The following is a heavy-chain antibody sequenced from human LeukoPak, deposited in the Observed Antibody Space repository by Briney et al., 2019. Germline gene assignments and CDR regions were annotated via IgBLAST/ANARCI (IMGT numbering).Heavy chain of an antibody. CDR1: GFTFSSSA. CDR2: ISISGDDT. Sequence: GGSLRLSCAASGFTFSSSAMNWVRQAPGKGLEWDSTISISGDDTYYAESGKCLFTISRDNSKNTLYLRMNSLRAEDTAVYFCANPEWGTYLVGFDYWGQGTLVTVSS. D-gene: IGHD1-26*01. CDR3: ANPEWGTYLVGFDY. V-gene: IGHV3-23*01. J-gene: IGHJ4*02.